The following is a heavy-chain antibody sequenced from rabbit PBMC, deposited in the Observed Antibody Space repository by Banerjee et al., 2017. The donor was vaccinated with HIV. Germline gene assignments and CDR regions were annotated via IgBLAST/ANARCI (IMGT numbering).Heavy chain of an antibody. Sequence: QEQLLESGGGLVKPEGSLKLSCTASGFSFSDKAVMCWVRQAPGKGLEWIACINAVTGRAVYASWAKGRFTFSKTSSTTVTLQMTSLTAADTATYFCARDLVAVIGWNFRLWGPGTLVT. CDR2: INAVTGRA. CDR1: GFSFSDKAV. D-gene: IGHD1-1*01. J-gene: IGHJ4*01. CDR3: ARDLVAVIGWNFRL. V-gene: IGHV1S45*01.